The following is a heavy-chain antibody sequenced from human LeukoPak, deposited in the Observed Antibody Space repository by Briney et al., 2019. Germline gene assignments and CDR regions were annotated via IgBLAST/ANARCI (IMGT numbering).Heavy chain of an antibody. CDR2: ISDSGNT. D-gene: IGHD2-21*01. CDR1: EFTFSSYA. V-gene: IGHV3-23*01. J-gene: IGHJ4*02. CDR3: AKAPVTTCRGAYCYPFDY. Sequence: GGSLRLSCAASEFTFSSYAMNWVRQAPGKGLEWVSAISDSGNTYHADSVKGRFTISRDSSKNTLFLQMNRLRPEDAAVYYCAKAPVTTCRGAYCYPFDYWGQGTLVTVSS.